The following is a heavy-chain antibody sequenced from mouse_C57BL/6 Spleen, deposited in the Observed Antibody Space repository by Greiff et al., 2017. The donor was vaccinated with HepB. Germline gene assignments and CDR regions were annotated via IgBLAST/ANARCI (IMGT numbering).Heavy chain of an antibody. J-gene: IGHJ3*01. CDR1: GYTFTSYW. CDR3: ARYDYDTWFAY. D-gene: IGHD2-4*01. V-gene: IGHV1-50*01. Sequence: QVQLQQPGAELVKPGDSLKLSCTASGYTFTSYWMQWVKQRPGQGLEWMGEIAPSDSYTNYNQTFKGRANLNVDTSPSTAYMQLSSLTSEDSAVYYCARYDYDTWFAYWGQGTLVTVSA. CDR2: IAPSDSYT.